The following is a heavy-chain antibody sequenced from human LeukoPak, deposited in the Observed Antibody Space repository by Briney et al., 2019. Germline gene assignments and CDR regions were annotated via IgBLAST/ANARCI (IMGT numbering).Heavy chain of an antibody. CDR1: AFSFSAYG. CDR2: MRPDGISK. CDR3: AKDWPSDWCLDY. V-gene: IGHV3-30*02. Sequence: PGGSLRLSCAASAFSFSAYGVHWVRQGPGKWLEWVAFMRPDGISKYYADSVKGRFAVSRDSSKNVVYLQMYSLRADDTAVYYCAKDWPSDWCLDYWGQETLVTVSS. D-gene: IGHD6-19*01. J-gene: IGHJ4*02.